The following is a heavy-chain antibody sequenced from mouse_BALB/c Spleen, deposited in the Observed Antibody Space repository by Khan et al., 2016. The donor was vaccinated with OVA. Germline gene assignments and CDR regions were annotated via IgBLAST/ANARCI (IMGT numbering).Heavy chain of an antibody. CDR1: GFTFSSFG. J-gene: IGHJ4*01. CDR3: ARARYDNSMDY. CDR2: IISGSSTI. Sequence: EVELVESGGGLVQPGGSRKLSCAASGFTFSSFGMHWVRQAPEKGLEWVAYIISGSSTIYYADTVKGRFTIPRDNPKNTLFLQMTSLRSEDTAMYYCARARYDNSMDYWGQGTSVTVSS. V-gene: IGHV5-17*02. D-gene: IGHD2-14*01.